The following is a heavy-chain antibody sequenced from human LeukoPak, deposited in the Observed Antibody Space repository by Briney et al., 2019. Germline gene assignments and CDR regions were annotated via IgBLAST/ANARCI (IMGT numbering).Heavy chain of an antibody. D-gene: IGHD3-3*01. V-gene: IGHV4-4*07. CDR2: IYTSGST. CDR3: ARDIIRAPYDFTYYYYHMDV. J-gene: IGHJ6*03. Sequence: PSETLSLTCTVSGGSISSYYWSWIRQPAGKGLEWIGRIYTSGSTNYNPSLKSRVTMSVDTSKNQFSLKLSSVTAADTAVYYCARDIIRAPYDFTYYYYHMDVWGKGTTVTVSS. CDR1: GGSISSYY.